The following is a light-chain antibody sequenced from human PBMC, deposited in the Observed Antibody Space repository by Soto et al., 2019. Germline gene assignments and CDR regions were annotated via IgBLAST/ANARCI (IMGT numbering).Light chain of an antibody. J-gene: IGKJ4*01. CDR1: QTISNT. V-gene: IGKV3-15*01. CDR2: AAS. CDR3: QYYNNWLAT. Sequence: EVVITQSPATLSVSPGDKVSLSCRANQTISNTLAWYQQKPGQAPRLLIYAASTRDTGVSARFSGSGSGTEFTLTISRLQSEDFEIYYCQYYNNWLATFGGGTKVDI.